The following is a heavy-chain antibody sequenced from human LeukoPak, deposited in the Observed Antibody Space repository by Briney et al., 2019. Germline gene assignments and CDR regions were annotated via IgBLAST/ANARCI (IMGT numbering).Heavy chain of an antibody. CDR3: ARQPYSNSFDY. D-gene: IGHD4-11*01. CDR1: GYTFTSYD. J-gene: IGHJ4*02. CDR2: MNPNSGNT. Sequence: ASVKASCKASGYTFTSYDINWVRQATGQGLGWMGWMNPNSGNTGYAQKFQGRVTITRNTSISTAYMELSSLRSEDTAVYYCARQPYSNSFDYWGQGTLATVSS. V-gene: IGHV1-8*03.